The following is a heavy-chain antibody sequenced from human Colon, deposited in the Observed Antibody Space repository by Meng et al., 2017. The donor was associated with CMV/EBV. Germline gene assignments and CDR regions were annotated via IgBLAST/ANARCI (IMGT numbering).Heavy chain of an antibody. CDR1: GFIFSTYT. Sequence: EVYVVECGGYLVEPGGALRLSCAASGFIFSTYTMNWVRQAPGKGLEWVSAISRSGDSPYYADSVEGRFTVSRDNSKNKVYLQMNSLRADDTAVYYCTKDQETLAPYYFDHWGQGTLVTVSS. CDR3: TKDQETLAPYYFDH. CDR2: ISRSGDSP. V-gene: IGHV3-23*04. J-gene: IGHJ4*02.